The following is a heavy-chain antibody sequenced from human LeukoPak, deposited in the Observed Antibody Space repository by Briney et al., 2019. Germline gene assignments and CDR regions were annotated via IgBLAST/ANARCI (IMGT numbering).Heavy chain of an antibody. V-gene: IGHV3-23*01. CDR1: GFTFSSYA. Sequence: PGGSLRLSCAASGFTFSSYAMSWVRQAPGKELEWVSAISGSGGSTYYADSVKGRFTISRDNSKNTLYLQMNSLRAEDTAVYYCAKSTRIYSSGWEDFDYWGQGTLVIVSS. D-gene: IGHD6-19*01. J-gene: IGHJ4*02. CDR2: ISGSGGST. CDR3: AKSTRIYSSGWEDFDY.